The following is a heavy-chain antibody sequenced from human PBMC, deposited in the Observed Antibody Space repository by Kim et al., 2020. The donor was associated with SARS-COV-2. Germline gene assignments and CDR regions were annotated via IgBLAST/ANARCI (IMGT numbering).Heavy chain of an antibody. CDR3: ARRTVTTADWYFDL. V-gene: IGHV4-34*01. CDR2: INHGGST. J-gene: IGHJ2*01. Sequence: SETLSLTCAVYGGSFSNYYWSWIRQPPGKGLEWIGEINHGGSTNYNPSLKSRVTTSADTSKNQFSLKLSSVTAADTAVYYCARRTVTTADWYFDLWGRGTLVTVSS. CDR1: GGSFSNYY. D-gene: IGHD4-17*01.